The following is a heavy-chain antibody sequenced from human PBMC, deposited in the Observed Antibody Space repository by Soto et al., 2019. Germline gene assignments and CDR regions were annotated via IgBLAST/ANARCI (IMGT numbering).Heavy chain of an antibody. Sequence: QVQLVQSGAEVKKPGASVKVSCKASGYTFTSYYMHWVRQAPGQGLEWMGIINPSGGSTSYAQKFQGRVTMTRDTSTSTVYMELSSLRSEDTAVYYCARDHRKWEQGYSFDYWGQGTLVTVSS. CDR2: INPSGGST. V-gene: IGHV1-46*03. J-gene: IGHJ4*02. CDR1: GYTFTSYY. D-gene: IGHD1-26*01. CDR3: ARDHRKWEQGYSFDY.